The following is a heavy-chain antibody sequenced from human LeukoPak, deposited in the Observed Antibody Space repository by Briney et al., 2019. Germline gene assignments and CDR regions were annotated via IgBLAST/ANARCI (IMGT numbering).Heavy chain of an antibody. CDR3: AKGDDFWSGYSPIDY. D-gene: IGHD3-3*01. CDR2: IYSGGST. Sequence: GGSLRLSCAASGFTVSSNYMSWVRQAPGKGLEWVSVIYSGGSTYYADSVKGRFTISRDNSKNTLYLQMNSLRAEDTAVYYCAKGDDFWSGYSPIDYWGQGTLVTVSS. V-gene: IGHV3-53*05. J-gene: IGHJ4*02. CDR1: GFTVSSNY.